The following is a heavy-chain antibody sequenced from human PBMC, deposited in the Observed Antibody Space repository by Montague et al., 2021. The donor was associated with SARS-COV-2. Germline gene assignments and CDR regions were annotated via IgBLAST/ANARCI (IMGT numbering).Heavy chain of an antibody. J-gene: IGHJ6*02. V-gene: IGHV3-23*01. D-gene: IGHD6-13*01. CDR2: ISGSGGST. CDR3: AKVGSSWYHGYYYGMDV. Sequence: SLRLSCAASGFTFSSYAMSWVRQAPGKGLEWVSAISGSGGSTYYAGSVKGRFTISRDNSKSTLYLQMNSLRAEDTAVYYCAKVGSSWYHGYYYGMDVWGQGTTVTVSS. CDR1: GFTFSSYA.